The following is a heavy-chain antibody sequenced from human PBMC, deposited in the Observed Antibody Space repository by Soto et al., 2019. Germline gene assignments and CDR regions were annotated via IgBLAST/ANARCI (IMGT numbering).Heavy chain of an antibody. V-gene: IGHV3-49*03. D-gene: IGHD2-2*01. J-gene: IGHJ5*02. CDR3: TRDTTPFP. CDR2: IRSKASGGTP. CDR1: GFTFGQYT. Sequence: SGGALRLSCKDSGFTFGQYTLTWIRHTPGKRLEWVGFIRSKASGGTPEYAAYVKGRFTLSRDDSKSIAYLQMNRLKTEETAVYYCTRDTTPFPWGQGTLVTVSS.